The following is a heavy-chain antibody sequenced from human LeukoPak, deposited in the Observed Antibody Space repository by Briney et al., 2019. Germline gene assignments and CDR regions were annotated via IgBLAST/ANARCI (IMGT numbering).Heavy chain of an antibody. CDR1: GFSFSNYA. Sequence: GGSLRLSCAASGFSFSNYAMTWVRQAPGKGLEWVSAIGGDGHSIDYADSVKGRFTISRDNSKNTLYLQMNSLRAEDTALYYCAKRAGGTPDYWGLGTLVTVSS. CDR3: AKRAGGTPDY. V-gene: IGHV3-23*01. D-gene: IGHD1-26*01. J-gene: IGHJ4*02. CDR2: IGGDGHSI.